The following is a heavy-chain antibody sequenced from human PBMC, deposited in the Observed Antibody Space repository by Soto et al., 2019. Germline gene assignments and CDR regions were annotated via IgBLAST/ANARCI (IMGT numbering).Heavy chain of an antibody. D-gene: IGHD3-10*01. CDR2: IYYSGST. Sequence: TLSLTCTVSGGSISSGGYYWSWIRQHPGKGLEWIGYIYYSGSTYYNPSLKSRVTISVDTSKNQFSLKLSSVTAADTAVYYCARVRGSGSPFDYWGQGTLVTVSS. V-gene: IGHV4-31*03. CDR1: GGSISSGGYY. J-gene: IGHJ4*02. CDR3: ARVRGSGSPFDY.